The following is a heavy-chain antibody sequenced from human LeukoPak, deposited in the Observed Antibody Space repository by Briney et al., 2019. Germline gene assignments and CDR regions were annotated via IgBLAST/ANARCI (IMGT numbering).Heavy chain of an antibody. J-gene: IGHJ6*02. Sequence: ASVKVSCKASGYTFTSYDINWVRQATGQGLEWMGWMNPNSGNTGYAQKFQGRVTMTRNTSISTAYMELSSLRSEDTAVYYCARGPSGSSPFWGMDVWGQGTTVAVSS. D-gene: IGHD1-26*01. CDR1: GYTFTSYD. CDR2: MNPNSGNT. CDR3: ARGPSGSSPFWGMDV. V-gene: IGHV1-8*01.